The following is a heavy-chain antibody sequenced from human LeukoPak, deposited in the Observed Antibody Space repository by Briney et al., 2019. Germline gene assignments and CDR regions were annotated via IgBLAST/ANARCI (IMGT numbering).Heavy chain of an antibody. V-gene: IGHV1-2*04. CDR1: GYSFTGHY. J-gene: IGHJ4*02. D-gene: IGHD5-24*01. Sequence: ASVKVSCKASGYSFTGHYIHWVRQAPGQGPEWVGWINPNSGDTTYAQNFQGWVTMTRDTSITTAYMELSRLRSDDTAVYYCAASDGYIHRHPNYYLDYWGQGTLVTVSS. CDR2: INPNSGDT. CDR3: AASDGYIHRHPNYYLDY.